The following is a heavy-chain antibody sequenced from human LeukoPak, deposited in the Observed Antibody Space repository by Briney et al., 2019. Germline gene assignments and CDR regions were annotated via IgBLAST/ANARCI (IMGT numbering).Heavy chain of an antibody. CDR2: INHSGST. Sequence: SETLSLTCAVYGGSFSGYYWNWIRQPPGKGLEWIGEINHSGSTNYNPSLKSRVTISVDTSKNQFSLKLSSVTAADTAVYHCAREYYYDSSGYYYRYYYYGMDVWGQGTTVTVSS. V-gene: IGHV4-34*01. J-gene: IGHJ6*02. D-gene: IGHD3-22*01. CDR3: AREYYYDSSGYYYRYYYYGMDV. CDR1: GGSFSGYY.